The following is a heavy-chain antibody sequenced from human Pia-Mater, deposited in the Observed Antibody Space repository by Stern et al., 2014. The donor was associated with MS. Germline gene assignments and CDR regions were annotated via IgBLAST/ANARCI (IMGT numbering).Heavy chain of an antibody. CDR3: AKDLGRGVVVVPLYGLDV. D-gene: IGHD2-2*01. CDR2: ISDSGVYT. V-gene: IGHV3-23*01. Sequence: EVQLLESGGGLVQPGGSLRLSCAASGFTFSTYAFSWVRQAPGKGLEWVSSISDSGVYTYYADSVKCRFTISRDNSKSMLYLEMQSLRAEDTAVYHCAKDLGRGVVVVPLYGLDVWGQGTTVTVSS. CDR1: GFTFSTYA. J-gene: IGHJ6*02.